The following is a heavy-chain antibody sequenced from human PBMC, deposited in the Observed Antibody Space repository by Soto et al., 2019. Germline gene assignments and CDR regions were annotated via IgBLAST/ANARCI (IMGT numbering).Heavy chain of an antibody. CDR3: ARDRPYYDSSGYSYYYGMDV. D-gene: IGHD3-22*01. Sequence: SVRLSCAASGFTFSSYDMHWVRQATGKCLEWVSAIGTAGDTYYPGSVKGRFTISRENAKNSLYLQMNSLRAGDTAVYYCARDRPYYDSSGYSYYYGMDVWGQGTTVTVSS. J-gene: IGHJ6*02. CDR1: GFTFSSYD. CDR2: IGTAGDT. V-gene: IGHV3-13*01.